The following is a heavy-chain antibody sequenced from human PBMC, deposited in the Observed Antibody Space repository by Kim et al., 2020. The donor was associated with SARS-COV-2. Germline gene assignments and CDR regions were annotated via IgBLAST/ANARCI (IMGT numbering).Heavy chain of an antibody. V-gene: IGHV3-21*01. CDR3: AREWEWERLGGFDY. Sequence: ANPVKGRFTNSRDNAKNSLYLEMSSLRAEDTGVYYWAREWEWERLGGFDYWGQGTLVTVSS. J-gene: IGHJ4*02. D-gene: IGHD1-26*01.